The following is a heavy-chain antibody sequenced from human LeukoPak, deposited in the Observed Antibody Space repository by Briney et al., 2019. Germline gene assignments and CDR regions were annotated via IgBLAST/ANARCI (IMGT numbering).Heavy chain of an antibody. CDR3: ARTRGYSYGSFDY. D-gene: IGHD5-18*01. CDR1: GFTFSSYS. Sequence: PGGSLRLSCAASGFTFSSYSMNWVRQAPGKGLEWVSSISSSSSYIYYADSVKGRFTISRDNAENSLYLQMNSLRAEDTAVYYCARTRGYSYGSFDYWGQGTLVTVSS. J-gene: IGHJ4*02. CDR2: ISSSSSYI. V-gene: IGHV3-21*01.